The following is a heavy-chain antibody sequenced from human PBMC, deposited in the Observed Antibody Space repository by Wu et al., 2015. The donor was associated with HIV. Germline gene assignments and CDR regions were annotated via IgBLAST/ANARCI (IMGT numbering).Heavy chain of an antibody. D-gene: IGHD6-13*01. V-gene: IGHV1-24*01. J-gene: IGHJ4*02. Sequence: QVQLVQSGAEVKKPGASVKVSCKVSGYNLIDLSIHWVRQAPGEGLEWMGGFDPDDGETIYAQKFQGRVTITADGSTTTAYMELRNLRSEDTAVYFCTRSRFAGSSDTWYSFDKWGQGTLVTVSS. CDR2: FDPDDGET. CDR3: TRSRFAGSSDTWYSFDK. CDR1: GYNLIDLS.